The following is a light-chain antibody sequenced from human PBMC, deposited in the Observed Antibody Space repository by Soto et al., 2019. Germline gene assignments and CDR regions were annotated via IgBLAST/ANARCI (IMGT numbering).Light chain of an antibody. CDR3: QQYGTSPYT. CDR1: RSVSSDF. J-gene: IGKJ2*01. V-gene: IGKV3-20*01. Sequence: ELVLTQSPGTLSLSPGGRATLSCRASRSVSSDFLAWYQQKPDQAPRLLIYAASNRAIGIPDRFSGSGSGTDFTRTISGLEPEDFAVYYCQQYGTSPYTFGQGTTREIK. CDR2: AAS.